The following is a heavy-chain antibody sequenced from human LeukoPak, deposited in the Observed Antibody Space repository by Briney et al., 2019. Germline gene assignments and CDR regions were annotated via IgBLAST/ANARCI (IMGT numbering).Heavy chain of an antibody. J-gene: IGHJ4*02. D-gene: IGHD6-19*01. CDR3: ARALAVAGTGGHY. Sequence: GGSLRLSCAASGFTFSNHWMHWVRQAPGKGLMWVSRISRGASRTDYADSVKGRFTISRDDAKNTLYLQMNSLRAEDTAVYYCARALAVAGTGGHYWGQGTLVTVSP. CDR2: ISRGASRT. CDR1: GFTFSNHW. V-gene: IGHV3-74*01.